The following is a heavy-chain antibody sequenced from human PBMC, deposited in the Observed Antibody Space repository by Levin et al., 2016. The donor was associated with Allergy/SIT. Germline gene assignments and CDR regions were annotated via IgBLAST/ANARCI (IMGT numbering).Heavy chain of an antibody. V-gene: IGHV3-9*01. CDR3: TRARSTVAIHDGFDV. Sequence: SLKISCAASGFTFDDYAMFWVRQAPGKGLEWVSGINWNSNTMDYADTVKGRFTISRDNAKNSLYLQMNSLRSEDTALYYCTRARSTVAIHDGFDVWGQGTMVIVSS. J-gene: IGHJ3*01. CDR2: INWNSNTM. CDR1: GFTFDDYA. D-gene: IGHD4-17*01.